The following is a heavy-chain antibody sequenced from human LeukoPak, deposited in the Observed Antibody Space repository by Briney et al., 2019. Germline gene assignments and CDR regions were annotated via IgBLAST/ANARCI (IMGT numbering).Heavy chain of an antibody. CDR1: GYTFTGYY. J-gene: IGHJ6*02. CDR2: SSGYNGNT. CDR3: ARGYSYGSDYCYGMDV. Sequence: AASVKVCCKAFGYTFTGYYMHWVRQAPGQGLGWMGWSSGYNGNTKYAQRVQGRVTMTTDTSTSTAYMELRSLRSDDTAVYYCARGYSYGSDYCYGMDVWGQGTTVTASS. D-gene: IGHD5-18*01. V-gene: IGHV1-18*04.